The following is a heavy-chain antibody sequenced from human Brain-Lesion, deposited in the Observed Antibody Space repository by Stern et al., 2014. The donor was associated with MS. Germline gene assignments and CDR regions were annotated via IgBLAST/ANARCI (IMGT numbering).Heavy chain of an antibody. CDR2: VSYDGSNK. Sequence: VQLVQSGGGVVQPGRPLRLSCVASGFTFGSCAMHWVRQAPGKGQGWVEGVSYDGSNKYYADSVKGRFTISRDNSQNTLYMQMSSLRPEDTAVYYCAKDRQYLTYFFDHWGQGSLVTVSS. J-gene: IGHJ5*02. D-gene: IGHD2/OR15-2a*01. V-gene: IGHV3-30*18. CDR1: GFTFGSCA. CDR3: AKDRQYLTYFFDH.